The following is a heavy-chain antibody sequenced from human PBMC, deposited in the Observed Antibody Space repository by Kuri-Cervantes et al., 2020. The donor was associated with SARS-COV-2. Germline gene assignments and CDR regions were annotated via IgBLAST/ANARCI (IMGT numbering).Heavy chain of an antibody. D-gene: IGHD3-22*01. V-gene: IGHV3-23*01. CDR3: AKDLYYDSSGYRRRGEFDY. J-gene: IGHJ4*02. Sequence: GGSLRLSCAASRFKFRKYKMRWVRQAPGKGLEWVSAISGSGGSTYYADSVKGRFTISRDNSKNTLYLQMNSLRAEDTAVYYCAKDLYYDSSGYRRRGEFDYWGQGTLVTVSS. CDR2: ISGSGGST. CDR1: RFKFRKYK.